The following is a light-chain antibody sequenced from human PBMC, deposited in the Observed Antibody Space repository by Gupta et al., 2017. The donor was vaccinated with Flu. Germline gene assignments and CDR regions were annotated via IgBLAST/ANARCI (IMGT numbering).Light chain of an antibody. CDR3: QQVNSYPYT. CDR2: SAS. J-gene: IGKJ2*01. Sequence: PSFLSASVGDRVTISCRASQGVSRYLAWYQQKVGKAPRLLIYSASTLQSGIPSRFSGSGIGRDFTLTIRSLQPEDFATYFCQQVNSYPYTFGQGTKLEIK. CDR1: QGVSRY. V-gene: IGKV1-9*01.